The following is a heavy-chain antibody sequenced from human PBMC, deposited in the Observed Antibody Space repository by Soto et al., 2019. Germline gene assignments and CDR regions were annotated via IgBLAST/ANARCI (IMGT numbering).Heavy chain of an antibody. CDR2: INPSGGST. CDR3: ARGGYCSGGSCSGWWFDP. D-gene: IGHD2-15*01. CDR1: GYTFTSYY. Sequence: QVQLVQSGAEVKKPGASVKVSCKASGYTFTSYYMHWVRQAPGQGLEWMGIINPSGGSTSYAQKFEGRVTMTRDKSTSTVYMELSSLRSEDTAVYYCARGGYCSGGSCSGWWFDPWGQGTLVTVSS. J-gene: IGHJ5*02. V-gene: IGHV1-46*01.